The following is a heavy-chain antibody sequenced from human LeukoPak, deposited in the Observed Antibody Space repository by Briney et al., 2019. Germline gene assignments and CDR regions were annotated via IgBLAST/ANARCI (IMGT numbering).Heavy chain of an antibody. J-gene: IGHJ4*02. D-gene: IGHD3-22*01. CDR2: IKKDGSEK. Sequence: GGSLRLSCVASGFTFNNYWMSWVRQAPGKGLEWVANIKKDGSEKYYVDSVKGRFTISRDNAKNSLYLQMNSLRAEDTAVYYCARDLYRIVVVPHYFDYWGQGTLVTVSS. CDR3: ARDLYRIVVVPHYFDY. CDR1: GFTFNNYW. V-gene: IGHV3-7*01.